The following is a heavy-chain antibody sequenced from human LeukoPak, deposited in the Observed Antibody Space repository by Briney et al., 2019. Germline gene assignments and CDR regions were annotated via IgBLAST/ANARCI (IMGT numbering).Heavy chain of an antibody. Sequence: ASVKVSCKASGYTFTYYYFHWVRQAPGQGLEWMGWINPNSGGTNYAQKFQGRVTLTRDTSISTAYMNLSSLRSDDTAVYYCARIRGSGAYDSGYSRWDFDYWGQGTLVTVSS. V-gene: IGHV1-2*02. CDR1: GYTFTYYY. D-gene: IGHD3-10*01. CDR3: ARIRGSGAYDSGYSRWDFDY. J-gene: IGHJ4*02. CDR2: INPNSGGT.